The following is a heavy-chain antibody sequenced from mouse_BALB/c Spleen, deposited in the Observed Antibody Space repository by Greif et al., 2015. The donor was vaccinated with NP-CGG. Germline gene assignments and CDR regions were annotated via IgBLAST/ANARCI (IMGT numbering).Heavy chain of an antibody. CDR1: GYTFTSYW. J-gene: IGHJ4*01. CDR3: ASHYYGSSYGCAMDY. CDR2: INPSTGYT. D-gene: IGHD1-1*01. V-gene: IGHV1-7*01. Sequence: VQLQESGAELAKPGASVKMSCKASGYTFTSYWMHWVKQRPGQGLEWIGYINPSTGYTEYNQKFKDKATLTADKSSSTAYMQLSSLTSEDSAVYYCASHYYGSSYGCAMDYWGQGTSVTVSS.